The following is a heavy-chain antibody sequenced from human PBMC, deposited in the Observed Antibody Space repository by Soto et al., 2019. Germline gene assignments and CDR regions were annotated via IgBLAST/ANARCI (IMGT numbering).Heavy chain of an antibody. CDR2: IYYSGST. CDR3: ARAGHSSSAEGANGFVP. Sequence: QVQLQESGPGLVKPSQTLSLTCTVSGGSISSGGYYWSWIRQHPGKGLEWIGYIYYSGSTYFTPALKSRLTIAEDMSKNQFSLQLSSVTAADTAVYYGARAGHSSSAEGANGFVPWCQGTLGTVAS. J-gene: IGHJ5*02. D-gene: IGHD6-6*01. CDR1: GGSISSGGYY. V-gene: IGHV4-31*03.